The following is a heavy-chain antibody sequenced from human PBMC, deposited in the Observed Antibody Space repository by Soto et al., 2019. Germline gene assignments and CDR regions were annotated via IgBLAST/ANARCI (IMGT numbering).Heavy chain of an antibody. Sequence: ASVKVSCKASDYTFASYGVSWVRQAPGQGLEWMGWISAYSGDIKYAQNFQGRVTLTTDTSTSTAYMELRSLRSDDTAVYYCARDVDERLTGYYIPFDYWGQGTRVTVSS. CDR2: ISAYSGDI. CDR3: ARDVDERLTGYYIPFDY. CDR1: DYTFASYG. V-gene: IGHV1-18*01. D-gene: IGHD3-9*01. J-gene: IGHJ4*02.